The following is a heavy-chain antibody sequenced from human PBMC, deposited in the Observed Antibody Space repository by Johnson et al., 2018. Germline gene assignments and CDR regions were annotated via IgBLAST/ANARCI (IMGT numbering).Heavy chain of an antibody. V-gene: IGHV1-69*01. Sequence: QVQLQESGAEVKKPGSSVKVSCKATGGTFSSYAISWLRQAPGQGLEWMGGIIPIFGTANYAQKFQGRVTITADESTSTAYMELSSLRSEDTAVYYCARPDYGGNSEAFDIWGQGTMVTVSA. CDR1: GGTFSSYA. CDR2: IIPIFGTA. J-gene: IGHJ3*02. D-gene: IGHD4-23*01. CDR3: ARPDYGGNSEAFDI.